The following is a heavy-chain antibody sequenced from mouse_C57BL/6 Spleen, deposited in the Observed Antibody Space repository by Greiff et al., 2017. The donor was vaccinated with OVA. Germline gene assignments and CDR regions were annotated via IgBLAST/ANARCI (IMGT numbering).Heavy chain of an antibody. Sequence: QVHVKQSGAELARPGASVKLSCKASGYTFTSYGISWVKQRTGQGLEWIGEIYPRSGNTYYNEKFKGKATLTADKSSSTAYMELRSLTSEDSAVYFCARDYYDYEGYFDYWGQGTTLTVSS. V-gene: IGHV1-81*01. J-gene: IGHJ2*01. CDR1: GYTFTSYG. CDR2: IYPRSGNT. D-gene: IGHD2-4*01. CDR3: ARDYYDYEGYFDY.